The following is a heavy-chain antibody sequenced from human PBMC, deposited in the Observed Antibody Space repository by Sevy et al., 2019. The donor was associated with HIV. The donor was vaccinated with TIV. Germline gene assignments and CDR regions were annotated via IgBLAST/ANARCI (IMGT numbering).Heavy chain of an antibody. CDR2: IIPIFGTA. CDR3: ARVWIAAAVYYYYGMDV. V-gene: IGHV1-69*13. CDR1: GGTFSSYA. J-gene: IGHJ6*02. Sequence: SVKVSCKASGGTFSSYAISWVRQAPGQGLEWMGGIIPIFGTANYAQKFQGRVTITADESTSTAYMELSSLRSEDTAVYYCARVWIAAAVYYYYGMDVWGQGTTVTVSS. D-gene: IGHD6-13*01.